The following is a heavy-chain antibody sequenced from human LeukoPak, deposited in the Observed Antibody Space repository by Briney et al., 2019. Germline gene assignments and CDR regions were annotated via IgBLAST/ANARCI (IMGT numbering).Heavy chain of an antibody. V-gene: IGHV3-11*06. CDR2: INPSGSYT. J-gene: IGHJ5*01. CDR3: ARDNSTGRFGS. CDR1: GFTFSDYY. Sequence: GGSLRLSCAASGFTFSDYYMSWIRQAPGKGLEWLAYINPSGSYTHYADSVRGRFTISRDNAKTTLYLQMNSLRAEDTAVYYCARDNSTGRFGSWGQGTLVTVSS. D-gene: IGHD2/OR15-2a*01.